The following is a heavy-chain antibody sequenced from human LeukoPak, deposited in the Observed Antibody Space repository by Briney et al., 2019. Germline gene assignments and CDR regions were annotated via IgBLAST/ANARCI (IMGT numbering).Heavy chain of an antibody. V-gene: IGHV5-51*01. J-gene: IGHJ3*02. D-gene: IGHD3-22*01. CDR2: IYPGDSDT. CDR3: ARLLRNYYDSSGYHDAFDI. CDR1: GYSFTSYW. Sequence: KLGESLKISCKGSGYSFTSYWIGWARQMPGKGLEWMGIIYPGDSDTRYSPSFQGQVTISADKSISTAYLQWSSLKASDTAMYYCARLLRNYYDSSGYHDAFDIWGQGTMVTVSS.